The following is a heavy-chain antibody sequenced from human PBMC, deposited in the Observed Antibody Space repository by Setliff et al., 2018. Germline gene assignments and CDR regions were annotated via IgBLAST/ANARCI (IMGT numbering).Heavy chain of an antibody. V-gene: IGHV4-4*07. CDR2: IYIDGSA. CDR3: AREQWLDPPGYYYMDV. D-gene: IGHD6-19*01. CDR1: GGSISSYY. Sequence: NPSETLSLTCTVSGGSISSYYWSWIRQPAGKGLERIGHIYIDGSANYNPSLKSRVTMSIDTSKNQFSLKLNSVTAADMAVYYCAREQWLDPPGYYYMDVWAKGTTVTVSS. J-gene: IGHJ6*03.